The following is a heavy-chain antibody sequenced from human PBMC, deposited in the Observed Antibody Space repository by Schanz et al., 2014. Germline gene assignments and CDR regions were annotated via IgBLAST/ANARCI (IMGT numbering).Heavy chain of an antibody. J-gene: IGHJ6*03. Sequence: VQLVESGGGLVKPGGSLRLSCAASGFTFSDYYMSWVRQAPGKGLEWVANIGDDGADKYYLDSVRGRFTISRDNSKDTLYLQMSGLTPEDTAVYYCARDAVALVPEYFMDVWGKGTPVTVSS. CDR3: ARDAVALVPEYFMDV. CDR1: GFTFSDYY. D-gene: IGHD2-15*01. V-gene: IGHV3-7*01. CDR2: IGDDGADK.